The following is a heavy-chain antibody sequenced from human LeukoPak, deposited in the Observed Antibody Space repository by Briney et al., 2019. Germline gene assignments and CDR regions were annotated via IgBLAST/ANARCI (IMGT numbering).Heavy chain of an antibody. J-gene: IGHJ6*03. D-gene: IGHD3-16*01. CDR2: MNPNSGNT. Sequence: RASVKVSCKASGYTFTSYDINWVRQATGQWLEWMGWMNPNSGNTGYAQKFQGRVTITRNTSISTAYMELSSLRSEDTAVYYCAGELSNRWGDYYYMDVWGKGTTVTVSS. V-gene: IGHV1-8*01. CDR1: GYTFTSYD. CDR3: AGELSNRWGDYYYMDV.